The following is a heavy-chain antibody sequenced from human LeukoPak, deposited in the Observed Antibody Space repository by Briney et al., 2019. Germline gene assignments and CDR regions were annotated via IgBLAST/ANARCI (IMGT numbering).Heavy chain of an antibody. V-gene: IGHV4-59*11. J-gene: IGHJ4*02. D-gene: IGHD1-7*01. Sequence: PSETLSLTFTVSGASINSHYWSWFRQSPGKGLEWIGHSFYSGSTSYSPSLRNRVTISVDRPNNKFSLKLRSVTAADTAIYYCARGTGNWNFGVWGRGSLIIVSS. CDR3: ARGTGNWNFGV. CDR1: GASINSHY. CDR2: SFYSGST.